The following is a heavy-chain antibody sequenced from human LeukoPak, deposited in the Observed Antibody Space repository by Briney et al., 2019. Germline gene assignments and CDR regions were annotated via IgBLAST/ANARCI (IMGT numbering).Heavy chain of an antibody. J-gene: IGHJ2*01. CDR1: SGSIRSSSYY. CDR3: AREAWDSRGYPAPRSGWYFDL. D-gene: IGHD3-22*01. V-gene: IGHV4-39*07. CDR2: IYYSEST. Sequence: SETLSLTCTVSSGSIRSSSYYWGWIRQPPGKGLEWIANIYYSESTYYNPSLKSRVTISLNTSKNQFSLKLSSVTAADTAVYYCAREAWDSRGYPAPRSGWYFDLWGRGTLVTVSS.